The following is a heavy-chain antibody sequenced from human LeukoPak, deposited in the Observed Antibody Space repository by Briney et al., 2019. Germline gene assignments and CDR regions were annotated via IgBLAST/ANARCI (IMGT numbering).Heavy chain of an antibody. CDR3: ARGHGGSSSHRYSDY. D-gene: IGHD6-6*01. CDR2: IYASGIT. V-gene: IGHV3-66*01. CDR1: GFIVSNNY. J-gene: IGHJ4*02. Sequence: GGSLRLSCVASGFIVSNNYMSWVRQAPGKGLEWVSVIYASGITYYADSVKGRSTISRDNSKSTLYFQMNSLRAEDTAVYYCARGHGGSSSHRYSDYWGQGTQVTVSS.